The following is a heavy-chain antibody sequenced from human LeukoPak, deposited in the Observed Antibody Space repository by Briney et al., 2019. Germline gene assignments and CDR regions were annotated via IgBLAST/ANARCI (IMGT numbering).Heavy chain of an antibody. CDR2: ISWNSGSI. Sequence: GGSLRLSCAASGFTFDDYAMHWVRQAPGKGLEWVSGISWNSGSIGYADSVKGRFTISRDNAKNSLYLQMNSLRAEDVALYYCAKEAAAGKDAFDIWGQGTMVTVSS. CDR3: AKEAAAGKDAFDI. D-gene: IGHD6-13*01. CDR1: GFTFDDYA. J-gene: IGHJ3*02. V-gene: IGHV3-9*03.